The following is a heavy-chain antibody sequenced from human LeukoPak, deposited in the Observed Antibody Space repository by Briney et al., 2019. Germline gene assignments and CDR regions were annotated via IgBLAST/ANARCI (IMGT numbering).Heavy chain of an antibody. CDR2: ISSTSSTR. V-gene: IGHV3-48*02. CDR1: GFTFSSFG. D-gene: IGHD6-19*01. J-gene: IGHJ4*02. Sequence: PGGSLRLSCATDGFTFSSFGMNWVRQAPGKGLEWVSYISSTSSTREYADSVKGRFTVSRGNAKKSLYLPMNSLRDDDTAVYYCARDLSSGHYTFDYWGQGTLVTVSS. CDR3: ARDLSSGHYTFDY.